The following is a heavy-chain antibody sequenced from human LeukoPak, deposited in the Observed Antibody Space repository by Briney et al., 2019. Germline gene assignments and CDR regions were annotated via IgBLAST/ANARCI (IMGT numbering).Heavy chain of an antibody. CDR2: IYYSGST. CDR1: GGSISSSSYY. D-gene: IGHD3-22*01. CDR3: ARDHPANYYDSSGYYTTFGY. V-gene: IGHV4-39*07. Sequence: PSETLSLTCSVYGGSISSSSYYWGWIRQPPGKGLQWIGSIYYSGSTYYNPSLKSRVTISVDTSKNQFSLKLSSVTAADTAVYYCARDHPANYYDSSGYYTTFGYWGQRTLVTVSS. J-gene: IGHJ4*02.